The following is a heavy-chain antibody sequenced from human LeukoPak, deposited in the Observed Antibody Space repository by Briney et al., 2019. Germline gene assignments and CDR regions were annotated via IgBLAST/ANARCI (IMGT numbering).Heavy chain of an antibody. Sequence: SVKVSCKASGGTFSSYAISWVRQAPGQGLEWMGRIIPILGIANYAQKFQGRVTITADKSTSTAYMELSSLRSEDTAVYYCALAPTTGWFDPWGQGTLVTVSS. CDR2: IIPILGIA. V-gene: IGHV1-69*04. CDR1: GGTFSSYA. CDR3: ALAPTTGWFDP. D-gene: IGHD4-17*01. J-gene: IGHJ5*02.